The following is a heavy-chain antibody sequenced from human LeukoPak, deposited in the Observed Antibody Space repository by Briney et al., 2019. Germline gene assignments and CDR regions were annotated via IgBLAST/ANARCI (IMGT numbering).Heavy chain of an antibody. V-gene: IGHV3-23*01. CDR3: AKDGGGSLEWLPPMDV. Sequence: GGSLRLSCAASGFTFSGHAMGWVRQAPGRGLEWVSSITGSGGGTYYGDSVKGRFTISRDNSMNTLFLQMNSLRAEDTAVYYCAKDGGGSLEWLPPMDVWGQGSTVTVSS. CDR1: GFTFSGHA. D-gene: IGHD3-3*01. CDR2: ITGSGGGT. J-gene: IGHJ6*02.